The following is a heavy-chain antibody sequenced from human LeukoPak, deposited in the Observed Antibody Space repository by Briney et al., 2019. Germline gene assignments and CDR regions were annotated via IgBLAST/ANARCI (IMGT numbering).Heavy chain of an antibody. CDR1: GYTFTSYD. D-gene: IGHD2-2*01. V-gene: IGHV1-8*01. CDR2: MNPNSGNT. CDR3: ARGYCSSTSCYFGYWFDL. J-gene: IGHJ5*02. Sequence: ASVKVSYKASGYTFTSYDINWVRQATGQGLEWMGWMNPNSGNTGYAQKFQGRVTMTRNTSISTAYMELSSLRSEDTAVYYCARGYCSSTSCYFGYWFDLWGQGTLVTVSS.